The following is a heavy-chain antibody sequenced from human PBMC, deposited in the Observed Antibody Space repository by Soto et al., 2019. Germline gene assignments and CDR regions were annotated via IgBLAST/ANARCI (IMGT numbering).Heavy chain of an antibody. J-gene: IGHJ4*02. V-gene: IGHV4-59*01. CDR1: GGSISNFY. Sequence: SETLSLTCTVSGGSISNFYWSWIRQPPGKGLEWIGYISYSGNTNYNPSLKSRVPISVDTSKNQLSLNLTSVTAADTAVYYCARAPMVLSRSYFDSWGQGTPVTV. CDR3: ARAPMVLSRSYFDS. CDR2: ISYSGNT. D-gene: IGHD2-8*01.